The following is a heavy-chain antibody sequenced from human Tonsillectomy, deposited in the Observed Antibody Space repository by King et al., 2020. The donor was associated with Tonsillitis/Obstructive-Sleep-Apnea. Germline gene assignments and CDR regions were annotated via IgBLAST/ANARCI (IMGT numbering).Heavy chain of an antibody. CDR1: GASISTGGYY. D-gene: IGHD4-11*01. CDR3: ARGDDYGNSLDY. CDR2: IYYSGTT. J-gene: IGHJ4*02. V-gene: IGHV4-31*03. Sequence: QLQESGPGLVKPSHTLSLTCTVSGASISTGGYYWRWIRLHPGKGLEWIGYIYYSGTTYYNPSLKSRLSISVDTSQNHFSLKLSSVTAADTAVYYCARGDDYGNSLDYWGQGTLVTVSS.